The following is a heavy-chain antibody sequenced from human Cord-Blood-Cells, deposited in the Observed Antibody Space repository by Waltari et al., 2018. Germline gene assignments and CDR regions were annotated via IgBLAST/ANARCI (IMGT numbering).Heavy chain of an antibody. CDR3: ARRNWGWCAFDI. Sequence: QVQLQQWGAGLLKPSETLSLTCAVYGGYFSGYYWSWIRQPPGKGLEWIGEINHSGSTNYNPSLKSRVTISVDTSKNQFSLKLSSVTAADTAVYYCARRNWGWCAFDIWGQGTMVTDSS. CDR1: GGYFSGYY. V-gene: IGHV4-34*01. D-gene: IGHD7-27*01. CDR2: INHSGST. J-gene: IGHJ3*02.